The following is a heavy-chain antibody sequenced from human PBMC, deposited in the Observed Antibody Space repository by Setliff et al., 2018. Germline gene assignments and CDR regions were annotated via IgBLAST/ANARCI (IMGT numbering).Heavy chain of an antibody. CDR3: VRDWASGDDH. Sequence: GGSLRLSCAASGSTFSTYWMSWVRQAPGKGLEWVANIKQDGSERHYVDSVKGRFTISRDNAKNSLFLQMNILEVEDTAVYYCVRDWASGDDHWGRGTRVTVSS. D-gene: IGHD3-10*01. V-gene: IGHV3-7*01. CDR2: IKQDGSER. CDR1: GSTFSTYW. J-gene: IGHJ4*02.